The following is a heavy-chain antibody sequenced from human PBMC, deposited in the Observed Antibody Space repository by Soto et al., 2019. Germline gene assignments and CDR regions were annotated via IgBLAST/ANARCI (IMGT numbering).Heavy chain of an antibody. J-gene: IGHJ4*02. Sequence: EVQLVESGGGLVQPGGSLRLSCAASGFTFSSYWMHWVRQAPGKGLVWVSRSNTDGSRVDYADSVKGRFTISRDNAKNTLYLQMNSLRIEDTAVYYCTRDQTYAGNYYDYWGQGTLVTVSS. V-gene: IGHV3-74*01. CDR2: SNTDGSRV. CDR3: TRDQTYAGNYYDY. D-gene: IGHD6-13*01. CDR1: GFTFSSYW.